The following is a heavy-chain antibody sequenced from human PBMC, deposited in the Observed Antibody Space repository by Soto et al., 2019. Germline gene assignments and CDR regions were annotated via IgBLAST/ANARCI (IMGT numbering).Heavy chain of an antibody. CDR2: ISSSSSTI. CDR3: ARDKYDYIWGSYRLYYFDY. J-gene: IGHJ4*02. V-gene: IGHV3-48*01. CDR1: GFTFSSYS. Sequence: GGSLRLSCAASGFTFSSYSMNWVRQAPGKGLEWVSYISSSSSTIYYADSVKGRFTISRDNAKNSLYLQMNSLRAEDTAVYYCARDKYDYIWGSYRLYYFDYWGQGTLVTVSS. D-gene: IGHD3-16*02.